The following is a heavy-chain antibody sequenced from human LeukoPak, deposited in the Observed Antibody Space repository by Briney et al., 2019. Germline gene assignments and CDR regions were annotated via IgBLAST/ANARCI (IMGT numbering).Heavy chain of an antibody. J-gene: IGHJ4*02. Sequence: GGSLRLSCAASGFTFSNAWMSWVRQAPGQGLEWVGRIKSKTDGGTTDYAPRMKGRVNIPRDHSKDTLYLQISSLKTEDTAVYYCTTNTTYDFWSGYIRKWGQGTLVSVPS. CDR3: TTNTTYDFWSGYIRK. CDR1: GFTFSNAW. CDR2: IKSKTDGGTT. D-gene: IGHD3-3*01. V-gene: IGHV3-15*01.